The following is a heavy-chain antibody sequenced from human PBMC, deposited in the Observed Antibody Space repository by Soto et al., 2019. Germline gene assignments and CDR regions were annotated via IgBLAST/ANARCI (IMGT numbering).Heavy chain of an antibody. CDR1: GYSFSTYW. CDR2: IYPGDFQT. V-gene: IGHV5-51*01. J-gene: IGHJ6*02. D-gene: IGHD3-16*01. CDR3: ARHGLYGSVWEGLDV. Sequence: GESLKISCKGSGYSFSTYWIGWVRQMPGQGLESMGIIYPGDFQTYISPSLQGQVTISVDKSINTVYLQWTSLKTSDTAMYYCARHGLYGSVWEGLDVWRQVTTFTASS.